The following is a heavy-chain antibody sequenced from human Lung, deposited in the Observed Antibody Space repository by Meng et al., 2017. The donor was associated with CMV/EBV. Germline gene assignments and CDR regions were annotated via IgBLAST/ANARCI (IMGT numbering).Heavy chain of an antibody. CDR1: GFTFSSYA. CDR2: ISGSGGST. Sequence: GGSLRLSCAASGFTFSSYAMSWVRQAPGKWLEWVSAISGSGGSTYYADSVKGRFTISRENSKNTLYLKMNSQRAEDTAVYYCAKEAGWGLTRFLEWLSGLDYWGQGTLVTVSS. V-gene: IGHV3-23*01. J-gene: IGHJ4*02. D-gene: IGHD3-3*01. CDR3: AKEAGWGLTRFLEWLSGLDY.